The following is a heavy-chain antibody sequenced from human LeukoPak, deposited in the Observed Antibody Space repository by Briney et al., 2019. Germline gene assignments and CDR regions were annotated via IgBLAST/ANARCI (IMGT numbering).Heavy chain of an antibody. D-gene: IGHD3-22*01. J-gene: IGHJ4*02. CDR3: ATTNDGGGYQWGDFFDF. CDR2: IIPNLGTT. V-gene: IGHV1-69*04. Sequence: ASVKVSCKASGGTSNSHAISWVRQAPGQSLEWMGRIIPNLGTTNRAQNFQDRVTLTADKSTNTAYMELTSLTSDDTAVYYCATTNDGGGYQWGDFFDFWGQGTLVTVSS. CDR1: GGTSNSHA.